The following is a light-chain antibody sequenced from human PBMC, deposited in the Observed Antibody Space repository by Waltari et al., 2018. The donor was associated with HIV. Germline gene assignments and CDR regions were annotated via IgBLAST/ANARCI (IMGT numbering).Light chain of an antibody. CDR2: SNN. Sequence: QSVLTQPPSASGTPGQRVTIPCSGSSYNTGSNTIHWYQQLRGKAPKLLIYSNNQPPSGVPDRFSGSKSGTSASLAISALQSEDEADYYCAAWDDSLNSLVFGTGTKVTVL. J-gene: IGLJ1*01. V-gene: IGLV1-44*01. CDR3: AAWDDSLNSLV. CDR1: SYNTGSNT.